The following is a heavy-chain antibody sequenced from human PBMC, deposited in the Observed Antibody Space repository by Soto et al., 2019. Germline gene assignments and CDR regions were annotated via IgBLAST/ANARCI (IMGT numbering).Heavy chain of an antibody. Sequence: SETLSLTCAVYGGSFSGYYWSWIRQPPGKGLEWIGEINHSGSTNYNPSLKSRVTISVDTSKNQFSLKLSSVTAADTAVYYCARLIHPGEVVPAARAYYFDYWGQGTLVTVSS. V-gene: IGHV4-34*01. D-gene: IGHD2-2*01. J-gene: IGHJ4*02. CDR2: INHSGST. CDR3: ARLIHPGEVVPAARAYYFDY. CDR1: GGSFSGYY.